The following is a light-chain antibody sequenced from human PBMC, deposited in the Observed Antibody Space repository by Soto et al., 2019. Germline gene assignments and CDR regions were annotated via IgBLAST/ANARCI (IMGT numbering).Light chain of an antibody. Sequence: EIVLTQSPATLSLSPGDTATLSCGASQSVSSSLAWYQQKPGQAPRLLIYGASSRATGIPDRFSGSGSGTDFTLTISRLEPEDFAVYFCQQYGSSPTTFGQGTKVDIK. CDR1: QSVSSS. CDR2: GAS. CDR3: QQYGSSPTT. J-gene: IGKJ1*01. V-gene: IGKV3-20*01.